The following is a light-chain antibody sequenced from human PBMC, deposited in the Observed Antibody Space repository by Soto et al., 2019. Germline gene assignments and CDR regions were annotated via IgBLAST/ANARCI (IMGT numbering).Light chain of an antibody. CDR1: SSNIGAGYE. J-gene: IGLJ3*02. Sequence: QSALTQPPSVSGAPGQSVTISCTGSSSNIGAGYEVHWYQQLPGTAPRLLIYGNIYRPSGVPDRFSGSKSGTSVSLAITGLQAEDEADYHCQSYDSTLSGVVFGGGTKLTVL. V-gene: IGLV1-40*01. CDR3: QSYDSTLSGVV. CDR2: GNI.